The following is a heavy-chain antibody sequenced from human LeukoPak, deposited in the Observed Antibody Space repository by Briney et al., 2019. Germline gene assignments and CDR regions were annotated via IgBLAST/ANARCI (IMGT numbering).Heavy chain of an antibody. CDR3: ARDEPKGYYYDSSGYNLGAFDI. V-gene: IGHV3-21*01. D-gene: IGHD3-22*01. CDR1: GFTFSSYS. CDR2: ISSSSSYI. Sequence: PGGSLRLSCAASGFTFSSYSMNWVRQAPGKGLEWVSSISSSSSYIYYADSVKGRFTIPRDNAKNSLYLQMNSLRAEDTAVYYCARDEPKGYYYDSSGYNLGAFDIWGQGTMVTVSS. J-gene: IGHJ3*02.